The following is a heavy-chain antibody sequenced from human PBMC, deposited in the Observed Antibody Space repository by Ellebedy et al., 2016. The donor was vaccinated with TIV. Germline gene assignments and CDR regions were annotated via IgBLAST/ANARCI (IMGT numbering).Heavy chain of an antibody. CDR2: FYYSGST. J-gene: IGHJ5*02. V-gene: IGHV4-61*01. Sequence: SETLSLTXTVSGGSVTGGTYYWSWIRQPPGKGLEWIGYFYYSGSTNYNPSLKSRVTMSLDTSKNQFSLKLTSVTAADTAVYYCARDHSPGRGMPHLFDPWGQGTLVTVSS. CDR3: ARDHSPGRGMPHLFDP. CDR1: GGSVTGGTYY. D-gene: IGHD3-10*01.